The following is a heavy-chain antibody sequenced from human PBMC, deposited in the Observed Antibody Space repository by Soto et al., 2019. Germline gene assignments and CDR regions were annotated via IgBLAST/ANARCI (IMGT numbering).Heavy chain of an antibody. V-gene: IGHV6-1*01. CDR1: GDSVSSNSVA. CDR2: TYYRSRWYN. D-gene: IGHD3-16*01. Sequence: SQTLSLTCVISGDSVSSNSVAWNWVRQSPSRGLEWLGRTYYRSRWYNDYAVSVRSRIAINPDTSKNHFSLQLNSVTPDDTAVYYCARSEGDSDYYYYGMDVWGQGTTVTVSS. J-gene: IGHJ6*02. CDR3: ARSEGDSDYYYYGMDV.